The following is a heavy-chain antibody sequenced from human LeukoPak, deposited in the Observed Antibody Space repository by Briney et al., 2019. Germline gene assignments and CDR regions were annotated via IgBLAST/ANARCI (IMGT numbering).Heavy chain of an antibody. CDR1: GYTFTSYY. J-gene: IGHJ4*02. CDR3: ARDFRGAAFDY. V-gene: IGHV1-2*02. Sequence: ASVKVSCKASGYTFTSYYMHWVRQAPGQGLEWMGIINPSGGSTNYAQKFQGRVTMTRDTSISTAYMELSRLRSDDTAVYYCARDFRGAAFDYWGQGTLVTVSS. D-gene: IGHD3-10*01. CDR2: INPSGGST.